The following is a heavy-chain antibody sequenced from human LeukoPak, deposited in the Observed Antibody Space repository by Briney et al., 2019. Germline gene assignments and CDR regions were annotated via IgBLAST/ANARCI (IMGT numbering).Heavy chain of an antibody. D-gene: IGHD6-6*01. Sequence: GGSLRLSCAASGFTFSSYSMNWVRQAPGKGLEWVSSISSSSSYIYYADSVKGRFTISRDNAKNSLYLQMNSLRAEDTAVYYCAKDRDSSSFSSFDYWGQGTLVTVSS. V-gene: IGHV3-21*04. J-gene: IGHJ4*02. CDR2: ISSSSSYI. CDR3: AKDRDSSSFSSFDY. CDR1: GFTFSSYS.